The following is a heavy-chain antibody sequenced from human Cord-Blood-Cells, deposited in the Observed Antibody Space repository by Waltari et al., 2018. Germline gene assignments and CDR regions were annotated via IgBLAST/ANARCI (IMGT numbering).Heavy chain of an antibody. CDR2: ISWNSGSI. CDR3: AKDNFAFDI. D-gene: IGHD1-1*01. V-gene: IGHV3-9*01. CDR1: GFTFDDYA. J-gene: IGHJ3*02. Sequence: EVQLVESGGGLVQPGRSLRLSCAASGFTFDDYAMHWVRQAPGKGLEWVSGISWNSGSIGDADSVKCRFTISRDNAKNSLYLQMNSLRAEDTALYYCAKDNFAFDIWGQGTMVTVSS.